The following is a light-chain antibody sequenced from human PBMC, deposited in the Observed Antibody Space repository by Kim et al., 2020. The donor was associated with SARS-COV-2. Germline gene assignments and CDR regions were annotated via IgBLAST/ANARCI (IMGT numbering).Light chain of an antibody. Sequence: ASAGDRVTITCRASQGISTYLAWFQQKPGEGPQSLIYGASSLQSGVPSRFSGSGSGTDFTLTISSLQPEDLATYYCQQYDTYPLTFGGGTKVDIK. J-gene: IGKJ4*01. V-gene: IGKV1-16*01. CDR3: QQYDTYPLT. CDR1: QGISTY. CDR2: GAS.